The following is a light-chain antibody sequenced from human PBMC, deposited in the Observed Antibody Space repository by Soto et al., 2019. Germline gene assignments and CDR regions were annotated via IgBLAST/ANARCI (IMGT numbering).Light chain of an antibody. Sequence: DIQMTQSPSPLSASVGDRVTITFRASQSISSWLAWYQQKPGKAPKLLIYKASSLESGAPSRFSGSGSGTEFTLTISSLQPDDFATYYRQQYNSYPLTFGGGTKVEIK. CDR2: KAS. CDR1: QSISSW. CDR3: QQYNSYPLT. J-gene: IGKJ4*01. V-gene: IGKV1-5*03.